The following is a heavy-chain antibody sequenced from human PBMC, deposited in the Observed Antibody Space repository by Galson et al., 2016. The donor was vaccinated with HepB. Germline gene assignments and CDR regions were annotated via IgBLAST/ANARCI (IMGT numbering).Heavy chain of an antibody. J-gene: IGHJ6*02. V-gene: IGHV3-48*01. D-gene: IGHD4-11*01. CDR1: GFTFNTYS. CDR2: ISSGSRTI. CDR3: ATDYSNRSGYYGMDV. Sequence: SLRLSCAASGFTFNTYSMNWVRQAPGKGLEWVSYISSGSRTIYYADSVKGRFTISRDNAKNSLYLQMNSLRAEDTAVYYCATDYSNRSGYYGMDVWGQGTTVTVSS.